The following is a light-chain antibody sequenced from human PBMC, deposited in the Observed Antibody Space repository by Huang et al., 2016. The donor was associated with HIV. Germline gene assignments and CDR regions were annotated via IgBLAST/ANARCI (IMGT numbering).Light chain of an antibody. CDR1: ESVGDN. CDR2: GAS. CDR3: QQYNKWPKFT. Sequence: EIVMTQSPGTLSVSPGERATLSCRASESVGDNLAWYQQRPGQAPRLLIFGASARAAGIPARFSGSGSGTEFTLSISSLQSEDFAVYYCQQYNKWPKFTFDPGTRVDMK. J-gene: IGKJ3*01. V-gene: IGKV3-15*01.